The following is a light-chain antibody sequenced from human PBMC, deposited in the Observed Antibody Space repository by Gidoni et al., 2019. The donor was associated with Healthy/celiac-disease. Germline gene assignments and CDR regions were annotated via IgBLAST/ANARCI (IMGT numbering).Light chain of an antibody. CDR2: KDS. CDR3: QSADSSGTHWV. Sequence: SYELTQPPSVSVYPGQTARITCSGDALPKQYAYWYQQKPGQAPVLVIYKDSERPSGIPERFSGSSSGTTVTLTISGVQAEDEADYYCQSADSSGTHWVFGGGTKLTVL. V-gene: IGLV3-25*03. CDR1: ALPKQY. J-gene: IGLJ3*02.